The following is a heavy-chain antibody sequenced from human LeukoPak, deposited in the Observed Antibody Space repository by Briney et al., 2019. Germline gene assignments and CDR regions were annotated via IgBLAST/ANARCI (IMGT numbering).Heavy chain of an antibody. Sequence: GGSLRLSCAASGFIFSSHGMHWGRQAPGKGLEWVAVISYDESNKYAGSVKGRFTISRDNSKNTLYLQMNSLRAEDTAVYYCAKGLGYYDSGESYYYGIDVWGQGTTVTVSS. CDR1: GFIFSSHG. CDR2: ISYDESNK. CDR3: AKGLGYYDSGESYYYGIDV. D-gene: IGHD3-10*01. J-gene: IGHJ6*02. V-gene: IGHV3-30*18.